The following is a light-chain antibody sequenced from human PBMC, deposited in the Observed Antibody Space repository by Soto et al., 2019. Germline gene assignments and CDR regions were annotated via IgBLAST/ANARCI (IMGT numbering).Light chain of an antibody. CDR2: APS. V-gene: IGKV1-39*01. J-gene: IGKJ4*01. CDR3: QQSYSTPQVT. CDR1: QGIDTS. Sequence: ILLTQSPSSLSASVGDRVTITCRASQGIDTSLAWYQQKPGKAPKLLIYAPSSLQSGVPSRFRGTGSGTDFTLTISSLQPEDVATYFCQQSYSTPQVTFGGGTKVDIK.